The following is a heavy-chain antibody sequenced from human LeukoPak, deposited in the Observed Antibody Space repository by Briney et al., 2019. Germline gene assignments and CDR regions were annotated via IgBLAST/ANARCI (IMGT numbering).Heavy chain of an antibody. J-gene: IGHJ4*02. V-gene: IGHV4-59*01. D-gene: IGHD2-15*01. CDR3: ARDPRCSGGSCYDY. CDR2: IYYSGST. Sequence: SETLSLTCTVSGGSISSYYWSWIRQPPGKGLEWIGYIYYSGSTNYNPSLKSRVTISVDTSKNQFSLKLSSVTAADTAVYYCARDPRCSGGSCYDYWGQGTLVTVSS. CDR1: GGSISSYY.